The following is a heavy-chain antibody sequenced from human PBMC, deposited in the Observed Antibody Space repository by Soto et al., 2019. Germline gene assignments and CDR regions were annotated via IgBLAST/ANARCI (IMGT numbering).Heavy chain of an antibody. V-gene: IGHV3-49*03. D-gene: IGHD4-17*01. CDR2: IRRKAYGGKT. CDR1: GFTFGDYA. Sequence: GGSLRLSCTASGFTFGDYAMSWFRQAPGKGLGWVGFIRRKAYGGKTEYAASVKGRFTNSRDDSKSIPYLQMNRLKTNDTAVYYSTRDTLTTIYYYYGMDVWGQGTTVTVSS. J-gene: IGHJ6*02. CDR3: TRDTLTTIYYYYGMDV.